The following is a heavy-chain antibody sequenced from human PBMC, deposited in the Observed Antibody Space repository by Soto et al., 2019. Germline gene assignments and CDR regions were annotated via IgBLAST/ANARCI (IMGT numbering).Heavy chain of an antibody. V-gene: IGHV4-4*07. CDR2: IYTSGST. CDR1: GGSISSYY. CDR3: ARDSPHSTVTTYYYYYGMDV. D-gene: IGHD4-17*01. Sequence: SETLSLTCTVSGGSISSYYWSWIRQPAGKGLEWIGRIYTSGSTNYNPSLKSRVTMSVDTSKNQFSLKLSSVTAADTAVYYCARDSPHSTVTTYYYYYGMDVWGQGTTVTVSS. J-gene: IGHJ6*02.